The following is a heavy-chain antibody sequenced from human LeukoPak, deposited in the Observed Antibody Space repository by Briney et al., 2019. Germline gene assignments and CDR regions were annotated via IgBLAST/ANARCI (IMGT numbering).Heavy chain of an antibody. CDR3: AKGSYCVNGVCYMFDY. Sequence: GGSLRLSCVASGFIFSSYAMSWVRQAPGKGLEWVSGISGSGGSTYYADSVKGRFTISRDSSKNTLYLQMNSLRAADTAVYYCAKGSYCVNGVCYMFDYWGQGTLVTVSS. CDR2: ISGSGGST. V-gene: IGHV3-23*01. J-gene: IGHJ4*02. D-gene: IGHD2-8*01. CDR1: GFIFSSYA.